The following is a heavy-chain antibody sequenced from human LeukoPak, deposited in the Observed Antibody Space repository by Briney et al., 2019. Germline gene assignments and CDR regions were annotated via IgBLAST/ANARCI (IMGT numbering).Heavy chain of an antibody. CDR2: IYHSGST. V-gene: IGHV4-38-2*02. D-gene: IGHD1-14*01. CDR3: ARETGHYYYYMDV. Sequence: SETLSLTCTISGSSISSAHFWGWIRQPPGKGLEWLGSIYHSGSTNYNPSLKSRVIISVDTSKNQFSLKMSSVTAADTAVYYCARETGHYYYYMDVWGKGTTVTVSS. CDR1: GSSISSAHF. J-gene: IGHJ6*03.